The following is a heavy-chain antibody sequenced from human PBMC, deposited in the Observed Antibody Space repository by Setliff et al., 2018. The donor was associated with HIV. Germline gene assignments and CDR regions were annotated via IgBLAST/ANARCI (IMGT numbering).Heavy chain of an antibody. CDR1: GGSVSDSSYY. D-gene: IGHD3-16*01. CDR2: MYYTESP. V-gene: IGHV4-39*01. Sequence: ETLSLTCRVSGGSVSDSSYYWGWIRQAPGKGLEWIGSMYYTESPYYNPSFINRVTISIDTSKNQFSLSLRSVTAADSAVYYCARQGFVPLGVHQFDSWGQGTLVTVSS. CDR3: ARQGFVPLGVHQFDS. J-gene: IGHJ4*02.